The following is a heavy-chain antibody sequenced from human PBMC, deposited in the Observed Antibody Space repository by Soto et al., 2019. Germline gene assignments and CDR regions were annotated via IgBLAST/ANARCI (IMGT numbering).Heavy chain of an antibody. Sequence: QVQLVESGGAVVQPGKSLRLSCAASGFTFSRYGMYWVRQAPGKGMEWVEAISYDGSNNYHADSVKGRFTISRDNSKTTLYLQLNSLRTEDTAVYYCAKDIVKYTYGACDYWGQGVLVTVSS. J-gene: IGHJ4*02. D-gene: IGHD5-18*01. CDR1: GFTFSRYG. CDR2: ISYDGSNN. CDR3: AKDIVKYTYGACDY. V-gene: IGHV3-30*18.